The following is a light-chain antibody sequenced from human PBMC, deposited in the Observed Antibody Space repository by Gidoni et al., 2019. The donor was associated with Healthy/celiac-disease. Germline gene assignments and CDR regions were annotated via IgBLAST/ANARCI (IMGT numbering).Light chain of an antibody. CDR3: SSYTSSSIFYV. Sequence: QSALTQPASVSGSPGQSITISCTGTSSDVGGYNYVSWYQQHPGKAPKLMIYEVSNRPSGVSNRFSGSKSGNTASLTISGLQVEDEADYYCSSYTSSSIFYVFGTGTKVTVL. V-gene: IGLV2-14*01. CDR2: EVS. J-gene: IGLJ1*01. CDR1: SSDVGGYNY.